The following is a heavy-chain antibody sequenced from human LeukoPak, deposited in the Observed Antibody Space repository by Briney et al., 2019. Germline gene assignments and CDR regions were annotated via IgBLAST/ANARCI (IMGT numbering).Heavy chain of an antibody. Sequence: GGSLRLSCAASGFTFSGHEMNWVRRAPGKGLEWVACISSSGSSIYYADSVKGRFTISRDNAKNSLYLRMNSLRAEDTAVYYCAGAGFDYWGQGTLVTVSS. CDR1: GFTFSGHE. CDR3: AGAGFDY. CDR2: ISSSGSSI. V-gene: IGHV3-48*03. J-gene: IGHJ4*02.